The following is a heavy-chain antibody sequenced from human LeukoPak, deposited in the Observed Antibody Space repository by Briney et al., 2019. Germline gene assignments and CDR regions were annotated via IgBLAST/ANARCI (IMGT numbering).Heavy chain of an antibody. V-gene: IGHV3-21*01. J-gene: IGHJ5*02. CDR3: ARAYSSSFWFDP. D-gene: IGHD6-13*01. Sequence: GGSLRLSCAASGFTFSSYSMNWVRQAPGKGLEWVSSISSSSSYIYYADSVKGRFTISRDNAKNSLYLQMNSLRAEDTAVYYCARAYSSSFWFDPWGQGTLVTVSS. CDR2: ISSSSSYI. CDR1: GFTFSSYS.